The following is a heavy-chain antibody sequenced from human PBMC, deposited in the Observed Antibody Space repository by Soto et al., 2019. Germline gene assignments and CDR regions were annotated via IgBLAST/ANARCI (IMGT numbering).Heavy chain of an antibody. J-gene: IGHJ4*02. Sequence: PGGSLRLSCAASGFTFSGSAMHWVRQAPGKGLEWVASVKEDGSELYYLHSVRGRFSISRDSAGNALHLTMNYLSAEDTGVYFCARDIGFDYVNWGQGIPVTVSS. CDR3: ARDIGFDYVN. D-gene: IGHD3-16*01. V-gene: IGHV3-7*01. CDR1: GFTFSGSA. CDR2: VKEDGSEL.